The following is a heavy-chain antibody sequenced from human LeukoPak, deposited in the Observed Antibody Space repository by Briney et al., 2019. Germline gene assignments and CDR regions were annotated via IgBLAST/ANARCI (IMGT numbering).Heavy chain of an antibody. CDR2: ISAYNGNT. CDR1: GYTFTSYG. V-gene: IGHV1-18*01. J-gene: IGHJ6*02. Sequence: ASVKVSCKASGYTFTSYGISWVRQAPGQGLEWMGWISAYNGNTNYAQKLQGRVTMTTDTSTSTAYMELWSLRSDDTAVYYCARDAGGWVHYYYGMDVWGQGTTVTVSS. D-gene: IGHD2-8*02. CDR3: ARDAGGWVHYYYGMDV.